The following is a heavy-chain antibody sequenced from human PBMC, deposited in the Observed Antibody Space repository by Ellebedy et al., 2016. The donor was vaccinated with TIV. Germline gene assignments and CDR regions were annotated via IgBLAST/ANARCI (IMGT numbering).Heavy chain of an antibody. CDR2: IYSGGST. CDR3: ARAPGSGWYGDAFDI. Sequence: GGSLRLSCAASGFTVSSNYMSWVRQAPGKGLEWVSVIYSGGSTYYADSVKGRFTISRDNSKNTLYLQMNSLRAEDTAVYYCARAPGSGWYGDAFDIWGQGTMVTVSS. CDR1: GFTVSSNY. V-gene: IGHV3-66*01. J-gene: IGHJ3*02. D-gene: IGHD6-19*01.